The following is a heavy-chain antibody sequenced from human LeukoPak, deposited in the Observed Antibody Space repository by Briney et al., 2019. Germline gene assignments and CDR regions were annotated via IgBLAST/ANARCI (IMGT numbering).Heavy chain of an antibody. CDR1: GGSISSSSYY. CDR2: IYYSGST. V-gene: IGHV4-39*07. D-gene: IGHD3-22*01. CDR3: ARDPDYYDSSGYGD. Sequence: PSETLSLTCTVSGGSISSSSYYWGWIRQPPGKGLEWIGSIYYSGSTYYNPSLKSRVTISVDTSKNQFSLKLSSVTAADTAVYYCARDPDYYDSSGYGDWGQGTLVTVSS. J-gene: IGHJ4*02.